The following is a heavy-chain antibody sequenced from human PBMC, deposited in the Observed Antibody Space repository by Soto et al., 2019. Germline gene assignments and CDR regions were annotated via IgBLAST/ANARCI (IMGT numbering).Heavy chain of an antibody. Sequence: SETLSLTCAVYGGSFSGYYWSWIRQPPGKGLEWIGEINHSGSTNYNPSLKSRVTISVDTSKNQFSLKLSSVTAADTAVYYWAGGHRGIYSSGSYYECWLDPWGQGTLVTVSS. CDR1: GGSFSGYY. D-gene: IGHD3-22*01. V-gene: IGHV4-34*01. CDR3: AGGHRGIYSSGSYYECWLDP. CDR2: INHSGST. J-gene: IGHJ5*02.